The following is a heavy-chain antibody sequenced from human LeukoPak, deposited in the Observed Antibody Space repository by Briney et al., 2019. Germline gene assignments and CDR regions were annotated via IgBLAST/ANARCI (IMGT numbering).Heavy chain of an antibody. CDR1: GYSFTSYW. V-gene: IGHV5-51*01. CDR3: AIAVAGLCWFDP. D-gene: IGHD6-19*01. J-gene: IGHJ5*02. Sequence: GESLKISCKGSGYSFTSYWIGWVRQMPGEGLEWMGIINPRDSDTRYSPSSQGQVTISADKSISTASLQWSSLKASDTAMYYCAIAVAGLCWFDPWGQGTLVTVSS. CDR2: INPRDSDT.